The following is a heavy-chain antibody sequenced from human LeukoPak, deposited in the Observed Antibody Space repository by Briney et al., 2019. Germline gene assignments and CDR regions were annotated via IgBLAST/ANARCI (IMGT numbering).Heavy chain of an antibody. CDR2: IRSKTAAGTT. Sequence: GGSLRLSCAPSGFTFNNAWMSCVRQAPGKGLEWVGRIRSKTAAGTTDYAAAVKGRFTISRDDSKNTLYLQMNTLKTEDTAVYYCTTDQVGIESDYWGRGTLVTVSS. J-gene: IGHJ4*02. V-gene: IGHV3-15*01. CDR3: TTDQVGIESDY. D-gene: IGHD1-26*01. CDR1: GFTFNNAW.